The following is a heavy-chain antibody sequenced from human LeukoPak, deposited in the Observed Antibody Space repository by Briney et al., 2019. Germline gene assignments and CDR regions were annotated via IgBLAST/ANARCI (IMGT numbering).Heavy chain of an antibody. Sequence: PGGSLRLSCAASGFTFSSYAMSWVRQAPGKGLEWVSSITSSGAATYYADSVKGRFTISRDNSDNTLYLQMNSLRAEDTAVYYCAKDTLKGDYYDSSGYYGYWGQGTLVTVSS. CDR3: AKDTLKGDYYDSSGYYGY. D-gene: IGHD3-22*01. J-gene: IGHJ4*02. CDR2: ITSSGAAT. CDR1: GFTFSSYA. V-gene: IGHV3-23*01.